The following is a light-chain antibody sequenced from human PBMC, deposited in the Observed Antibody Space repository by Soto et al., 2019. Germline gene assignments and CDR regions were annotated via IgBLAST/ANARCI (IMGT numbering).Light chain of an antibody. CDR1: SXDVGGYNY. V-gene: IGLV2-14*01. CDR3: SSYTTSNTYV. J-gene: IGLJ1*01. Sequence: QSALTQPASVSGYPGQSIAISCTGRSXDVGGYNYVSWYQQHPGKAPKFMIYEVSRRPSGVSNRFSGSKSGNTASLTVSGLQAEDEADYYCSSYTTSNTYVFGTGTKVNLL. CDR2: EVS.